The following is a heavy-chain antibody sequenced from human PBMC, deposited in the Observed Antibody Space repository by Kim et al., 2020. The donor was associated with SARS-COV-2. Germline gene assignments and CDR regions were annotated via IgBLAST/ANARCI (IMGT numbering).Heavy chain of an antibody. Sequence: SETLSLTCRVSGDSISNRGSYWGWVRQPPGKGLEWIGSIYYTGTTYYNPSLRSRVTISVDRTRNQFLLNLRSLTAADTATYYCARVVVGSGNIWGFDYWGQGSLATVSP. CDR1: GDSISNRGSY. D-gene: IGHD1-26*01. CDR2: IYYTGTT. J-gene: IGHJ4*02. V-gene: IGHV4-39*06. CDR3: ARVVVGSGNIWGFDY.